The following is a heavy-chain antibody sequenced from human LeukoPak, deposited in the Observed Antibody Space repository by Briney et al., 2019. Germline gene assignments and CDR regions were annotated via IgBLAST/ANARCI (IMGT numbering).Heavy chain of an antibody. D-gene: IGHD4-11*01. V-gene: IGHV3-7*01. CDR1: EFIFSRYW. Sequence: PGGSLRLSCAASEFIFSRYWMNWVRQAPGKGLEWVANINQDGSEKYSVDSVKGRFTISRDNAKNLLYLQMNSLRAEDTAVYYCAKDLSVSFMDVWGKGTTVTVSS. CDR3: AKDLSVSFMDV. J-gene: IGHJ6*04. CDR2: INQDGSEK.